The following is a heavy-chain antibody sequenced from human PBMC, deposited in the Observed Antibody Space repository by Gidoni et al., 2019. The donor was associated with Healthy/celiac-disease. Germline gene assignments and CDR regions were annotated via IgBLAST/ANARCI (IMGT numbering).Heavy chain of an antibody. J-gene: IGHJ5*02. V-gene: IGHV4-31*03. Sequence: QVQLQESGPGLVKPSQTLSLTCTVSGGSISSGGYYWSWIRQHPGKGLEWIGYIYYSGSTYYNPSLKSRVTISVDTSKNQFSLKLSSVTAADTAVYYCARDSGSGSYSTYNWFDPWGQGTLVTVSS. CDR2: IYYSGST. D-gene: IGHD3-10*01. CDR1: GGSISSGGYY. CDR3: ARDSGSGSYSTYNWFDP.